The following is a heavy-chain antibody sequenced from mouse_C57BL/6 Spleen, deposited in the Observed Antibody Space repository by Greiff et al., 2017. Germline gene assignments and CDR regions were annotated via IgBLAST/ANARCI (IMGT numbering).Heavy chain of an antibody. CDR1: GYTFTDYY. J-gene: IGHJ3*01. D-gene: IGHD2-12*01. CDR2: INPNNGGT. V-gene: IGHV1-26*01. Sequence: EVKLHHSGPELVKPGASVKISCKASGYTFTDYYMNWVKQSHGKSLEWIGAINPNNGGTSYNQKFKGKATLTVDKSSSTAYMELRSLTSEGSAVYDCATYSNDAWFAYWGQVTLVTVSA. CDR3: ATYSNDAWFAY.